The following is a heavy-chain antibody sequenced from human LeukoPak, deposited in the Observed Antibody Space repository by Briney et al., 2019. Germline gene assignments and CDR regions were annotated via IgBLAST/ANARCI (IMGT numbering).Heavy chain of an antibody. J-gene: IGHJ6*02. CDR3: ARDRQGYCSGGSCLYYYYYGMDV. V-gene: IGHV3-30-3*01. CDR1: GFTFGSYA. CDR2: ISYDGSNK. D-gene: IGHD2-15*01. Sequence: GGSLRLSCAASGFTFGSYAMHWVRQAPGKGLEWVAVISYDGSNKYYADSVKGRFTISRDNSKDTLYLQMNSLRAEDTAVYYCARDRQGYCSGGSCLYYYYYGMDVWGQGTTVTVSS.